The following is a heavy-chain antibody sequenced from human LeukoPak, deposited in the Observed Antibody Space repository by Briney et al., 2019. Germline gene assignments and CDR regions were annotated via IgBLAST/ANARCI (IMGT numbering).Heavy chain of an antibody. Sequence: PSETLSLTCAVYGGSFSDYYWSWIRQSPGKGLEWIGEIKHSGSTNYNPSLKSRVTISVDTSRNRFSLKLSSVTAADTAVYYCARSDFGSGNYYWSLDYWGQGTLVTVSS. D-gene: IGHD3-10*01. J-gene: IGHJ4*02. CDR1: GGSFSDYY. CDR2: IKHSGST. V-gene: IGHV4-34*01. CDR3: ARSDFGSGNYYWSLDY.